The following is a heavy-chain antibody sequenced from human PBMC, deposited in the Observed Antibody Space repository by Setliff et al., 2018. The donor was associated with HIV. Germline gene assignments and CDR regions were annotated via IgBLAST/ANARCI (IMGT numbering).Heavy chain of an antibody. D-gene: IGHD2-2*02. J-gene: IGHJ5*02. Sequence: RASVKVSCKASGFIFGDYYMHWVQLAPGKGLEWMGRVDPEDGETIYAEKFQGRLTVTADTSTDTTCMELSSLRADDTAIYYCATDRVLPSAIRGGWLDPWGQGTLVTVSS. CDR3: ATDRVLPSAIRGGWLDP. V-gene: IGHV1-69-2*01. CDR1: GFIFGDYY. CDR2: VDPEDGET.